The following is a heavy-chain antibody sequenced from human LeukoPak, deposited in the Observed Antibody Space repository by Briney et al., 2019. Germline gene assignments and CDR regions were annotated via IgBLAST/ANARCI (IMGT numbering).Heavy chain of an antibody. CDR1: GYTFSNHD. Sequence: ASVKVSCKASGYTFSNHDISWVRQAPGQGLKWVGWISAYNGNTNYAQNLRGRVTMTTDTSTSTAYMELRSLRSDDTAVYYCARGGYSTGFDPWGQGTLVTVSS. D-gene: IGHD6-13*01. CDR3: ARGGYSTGFDP. CDR2: ISAYNGNT. J-gene: IGHJ5*02. V-gene: IGHV1-18*01.